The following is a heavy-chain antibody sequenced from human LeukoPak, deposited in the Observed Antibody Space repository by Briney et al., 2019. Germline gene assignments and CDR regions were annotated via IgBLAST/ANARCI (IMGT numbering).Heavy chain of an antibody. CDR2: IYNSGST. Sequence: SETLSLTFIVSGGSISSGDYYWSWIRQPPGKGLEWIGYIYNSGSTYHNPSLKSRVAISVGTSKNQFSLKLSSVTAADTAVYHCAGVRGMDDSSGYFHYYFDYWGQGTLVTVSS. J-gene: IGHJ4*02. CDR1: GGSISSGDYY. V-gene: IGHV4-30-4*01. CDR3: AGVRGMDDSSGYFHYYFDY. D-gene: IGHD3-22*01.